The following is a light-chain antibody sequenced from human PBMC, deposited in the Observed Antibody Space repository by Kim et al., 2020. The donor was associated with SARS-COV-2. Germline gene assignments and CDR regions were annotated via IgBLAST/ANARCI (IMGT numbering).Light chain of an antibody. CDR1: TLSKQF. CDR2: KDV. Sequence: VSPGQTAKTTCSGGTLSKQFAYWYQNKAGQAPILLISKDVERPSGLPERFSGSSSGTEVTLTISGVEAEDEADYYCQSAGSSGTLFGGGTRLTVL. V-gene: IGLV3-25*03. J-gene: IGLJ7*01. CDR3: QSAGSSGTL.